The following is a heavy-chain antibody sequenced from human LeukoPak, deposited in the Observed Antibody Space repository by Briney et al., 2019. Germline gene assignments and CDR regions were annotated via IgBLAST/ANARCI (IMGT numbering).Heavy chain of an antibody. J-gene: IGHJ4*02. CDR2: ISWNSGSI. V-gene: IGHV3-9*01. CDR1: GFTFDDYA. D-gene: IGHD3-10*01. Sequence: GGSLRLSCAASGFTFDDYAMHWVRQAPGKGLEWVSGISWNSGSIGYADSVKGRFTISRDNSKNTLYLQMNSLRAEDTAVYYCAKAPRGFGELFVFSYFDYWGQGTLVTVSS. CDR3: AKAPRGFGELFVFSYFDY.